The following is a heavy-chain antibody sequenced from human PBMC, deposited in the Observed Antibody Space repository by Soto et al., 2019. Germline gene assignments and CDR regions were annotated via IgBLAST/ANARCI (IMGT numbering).Heavy chain of an antibody. J-gene: IGHJ5*01. V-gene: IGHV4-30-4*01. CDR2: IYKSATT. CDR1: GDSISNLDYF. D-gene: IGHD2-15*01. CDR3: ARGRYCLTGRCFPNWLDS. Sequence: SEPLSLTCSVSGDSISNLDYFWAWIRQPPGQALEYIGSIYKSATTYYNPSFESRVAISLDTSKSQFSLNVTSVTAADTAVYFCARGRYCLTGRCFPNWLDSWGQGTLVTVSS.